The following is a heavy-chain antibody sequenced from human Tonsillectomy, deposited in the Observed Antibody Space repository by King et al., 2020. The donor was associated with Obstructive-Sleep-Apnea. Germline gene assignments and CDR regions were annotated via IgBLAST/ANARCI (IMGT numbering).Heavy chain of an antibody. Sequence: VQLQQWGAGLLKPSETLSLTCAVYGGSFSGYYWSWIRQPPGKGLEWIGEINHSGSTNYNPSLKSRVTISVDTSKNLFSLKLSSVTAADTAVYYCARVQHYYGSGSYPDYWGQGTLVTVSS. CDR3: ARVQHYYGSGSYPDY. J-gene: IGHJ4*02. CDR1: GGSFSGYY. CDR2: INHSGST. D-gene: IGHD3-10*01. V-gene: IGHV4-34*01.